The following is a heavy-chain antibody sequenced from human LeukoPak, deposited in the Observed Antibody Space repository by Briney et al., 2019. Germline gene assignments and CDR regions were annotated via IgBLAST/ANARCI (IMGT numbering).Heavy chain of an antibody. CDR3: ARGSRGNGDYVGHFDH. CDR1: GGSISSGGYS. CDR2: IYHSGST. V-gene: IGHV4-30-2*01. D-gene: IGHD4-17*01. J-gene: IGHJ4*02. Sequence: SQTLSLTCAVSGGSISSGGYSWSWIRQPPGKGLEWIGYIYHSGSTYYNPSLKSRVTISVDRSKNQFSLKLSSVTAADTAVYYCARGSRGNGDYVGHFDHWGQGTLVTVSS.